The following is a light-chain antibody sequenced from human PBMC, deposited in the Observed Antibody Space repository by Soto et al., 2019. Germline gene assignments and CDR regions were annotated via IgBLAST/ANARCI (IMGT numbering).Light chain of an antibody. CDR1: RGISTD. J-gene: IGKJ2*01. CDR3: QQVNFYPT. V-gene: IGKV1-9*01. CDR2: AAS. Sequence: IQLTQSPSSLSASVGDRVTVTCRASRGISTDLAWYQQKPGQAPRLLIYAASTLQSGVPSRFSGSGSGTDFTLTISSLQPEDFATYYCQQVNFYPTFGQGTKLEIK.